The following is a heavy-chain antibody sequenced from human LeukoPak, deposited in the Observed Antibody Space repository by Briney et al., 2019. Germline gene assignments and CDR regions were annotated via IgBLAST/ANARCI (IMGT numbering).Heavy chain of an antibody. Sequence: SETLSLTCTVSGGSISSYYWSWIRQPPGKGLEWIGYIYYSGSTNYNPSLKGRVTISVDTSKNQFSLKLSSVTAADTAVYYCARQGWAYYGSGSYTYFDYWGQGTLVTVSS. CDR2: IYYSGST. J-gene: IGHJ4*02. CDR1: GGSISSYY. V-gene: IGHV4-59*01. D-gene: IGHD3-10*01. CDR3: ARQGWAYYGSGSYTYFDY.